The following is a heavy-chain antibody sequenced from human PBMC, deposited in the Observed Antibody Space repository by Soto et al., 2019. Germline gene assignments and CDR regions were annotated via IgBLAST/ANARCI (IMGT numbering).Heavy chain of an antibody. CDR3: ARVWPAAVAADAFDI. V-gene: IGHV4-4*02. CDR1: GGSISSSNW. J-gene: IGHJ3*02. D-gene: IGHD6-19*01. CDR2: IYHSGST. Sequence: QVQLQESGPGLVKPSGTLSLTCAVSGGSISSSNWWSWVRQPPGKGLEWIGEIYHSGSTNYNPSLKSRVTISVDKSKKQFSLKLCSVTAADTAVYYCARVWPAAVAADAFDIWGQGTMVTVSS.